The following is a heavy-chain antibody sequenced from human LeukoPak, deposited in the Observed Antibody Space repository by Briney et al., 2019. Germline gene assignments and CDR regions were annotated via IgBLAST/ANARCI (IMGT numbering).Heavy chain of an antibody. CDR1: GYTLTSYG. J-gene: IGHJ4*02. V-gene: IGHV1-18*01. CDR2: ISAYNGNT. D-gene: IGHD3-10*01. Sequence: ASVKVSCKASGYTLTSYGISWVRQAPGQGLEWMGWISAYNGNTNYAQKLQGRVTMTTDTSTSTAYMELRSLRSDDTAVYYCARGPPAKYYYGLGSYYIYIPFDYWGQGTLVTVSS. CDR3: ARGPPAKYYYGLGSYYIYIPFDY.